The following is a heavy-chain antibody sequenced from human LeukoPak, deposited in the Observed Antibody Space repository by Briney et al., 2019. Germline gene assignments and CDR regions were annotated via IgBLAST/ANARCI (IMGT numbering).Heavy chain of an antibody. CDR3: AKERRVGDKASDY. J-gene: IGHJ4*02. CDR2: ISNNGGYT. Sequence: GGSLRLSCAASGFTFSSSAMSWVRQAPGKGLEWVSAISNNGGYTYYADSVQGRFTISRDNSKSTLCLQMNSLRAEDTAVYYCAKERRVGDKASDYWGQGTLVTVSS. V-gene: IGHV3-23*01. CDR1: GFTFSSSA. D-gene: IGHD2-21*02.